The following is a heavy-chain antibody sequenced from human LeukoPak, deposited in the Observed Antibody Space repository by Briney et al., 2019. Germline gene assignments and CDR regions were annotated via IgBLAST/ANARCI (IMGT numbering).Heavy chain of an antibody. CDR1: GYTFTSYG. J-gene: IGHJ6*03. CDR3: ARTVAAPDYYYYYMDV. CDR2: ISAYNANT. D-gene: IGHD6-19*01. Sequence: GASVKVSCKASGYTFTSYGISWVRQAPGQGLEWMGWISAYNANTNYAQKLHGRVTMTTDTSTSTAYMELRSLTSDDTAVYYCARTVAAPDYYYYYMDVWGKGTTVTISS. V-gene: IGHV1-18*01.